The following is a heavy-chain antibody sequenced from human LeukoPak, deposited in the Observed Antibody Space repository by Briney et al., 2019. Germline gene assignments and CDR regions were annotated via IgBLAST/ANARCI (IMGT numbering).Heavy chain of an antibody. V-gene: IGHV1-69*13. CDR1: GGTFSSYA. J-gene: IGHJ3*02. D-gene: IGHD6-19*01. CDR3: ARDQHGGIAVAGTTGAFDI. Sequence: SVKVSCKASGGTFSSYAISWVRQAPGQGLEWMGGIIPIFGTANYAQKFQGRVTITADESTSTAYMELSSLRSEDTAVYYCARDQHGGIAVAGTTGAFDIWGQGTMVTVSS. CDR2: IIPIFGTA.